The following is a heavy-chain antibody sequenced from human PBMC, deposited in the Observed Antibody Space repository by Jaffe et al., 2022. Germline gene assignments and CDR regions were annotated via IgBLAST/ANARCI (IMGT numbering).Heavy chain of an antibody. V-gene: IGHV3-53*02. D-gene: IGHD2-15*01. J-gene: IGHJ3*02. Sequence: EVQLVETGGGLIQPGGSLRLSCAASGFTVSSNYMSWVRQAPGKGLEWVSVIYSGGSTYYADSVKGRFTISRDNSKNTLYLQMNSLRAEDTAVYYCASPRGGYCSGGSCYSGHDAFDIWGQGTMVTVSS. CDR1: GFTVSSNY. CDR3: ASPRGGYCSGGSCYSGHDAFDI. CDR2: IYSGGST.